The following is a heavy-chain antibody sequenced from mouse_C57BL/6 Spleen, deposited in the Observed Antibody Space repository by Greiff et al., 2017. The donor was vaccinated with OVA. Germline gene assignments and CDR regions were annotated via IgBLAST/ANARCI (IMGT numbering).Heavy chain of an antibody. D-gene: IGHD1-1*01. V-gene: IGHV5-4*01. J-gene: IGHJ4*01. CDR2: ISDGGSYT. CDR1: GFTFSSYA. CDR3: ARDRGDTTVNGAMGY. Sequence: EVQLVESGGGLVKPGGSLKLSCAASGFTFSSYAMSWVRQTPEKRLEWVATISDGGSYTYYPDNVKGRFTISRDNAKNNLYLQMSHLKSEDTAMYYCARDRGDTTVNGAMGYWGQGTSVTVSS.